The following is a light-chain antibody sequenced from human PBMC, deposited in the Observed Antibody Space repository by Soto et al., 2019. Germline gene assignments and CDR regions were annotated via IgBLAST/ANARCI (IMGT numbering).Light chain of an antibody. J-gene: IGKJ2*03. CDR3: QQYHSYPYS. Sequence: DIQMTQSPSTLSASVGDRVTITCRASQSTSPWLAWYQQKSGKAPKLLIYKTSSLESGVPSRFSGSGSETEFTLTISSLQPDDSATYFCQQYHSYPYSFGQGTKLEIK. V-gene: IGKV1-5*03. CDR1: QSTSPW. CDR2: KTS.